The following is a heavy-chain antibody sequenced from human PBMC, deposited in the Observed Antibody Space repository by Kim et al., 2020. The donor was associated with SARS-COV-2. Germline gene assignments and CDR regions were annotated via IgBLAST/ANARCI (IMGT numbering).Heavy chain of an antibody. CDR3: ARVPYGVINPQPRLDP. CDR2: INTDNGNT. Sequence: ASVKVSCKASGYTFTTYAMHWVRQAPGQRLEWMGWINTDNGNTYYIQNFRGRVTITRDTSANTAYMELSSLTSEDTAIYYCARVPYGVINPQPRLDPWGQGTLAPSPQ. D-gene: IGHD2-21*01. J-gene: IGHJ5*02. V-gene: IGHV1-3*04. CDR1: GYTFTTYA.